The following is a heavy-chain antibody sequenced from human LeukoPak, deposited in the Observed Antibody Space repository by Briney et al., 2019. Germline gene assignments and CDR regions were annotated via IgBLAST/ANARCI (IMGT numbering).Heavy chain of an antibody. CDR3: TRLFAGNWFDP. CDR2: IRSKTNSYAT. V-gene: IGHV3-73*01. CDR1: GFTFSGSA. Sequence: PGGSLRLSCAASGFTFSGSAMHWVRQASGKGLEWVGRIRSKTNSYATAYAASVKGRFTISRDDSKNTAYLQMNSLKTEDTAVYYCTRLFAGNWFDPWGQGTLATVSS. J-gene: IGHJ5*02.